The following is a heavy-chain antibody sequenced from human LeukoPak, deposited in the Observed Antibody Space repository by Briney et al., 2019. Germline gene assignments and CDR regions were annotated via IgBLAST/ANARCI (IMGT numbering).Heavy chain of an antibody. D-gene: IGHD2-8*01. CDR1: GGSFSGYY. CDR3: ARGVYSSLYYYYGMDV. CDR2: INHSGST. J-gene: IGHJ6*02. Sequence: PSETLSPTCAVYGGSFSGYYWSWIRQPPGKGLEWIGEINHSGSTNYNPSLKSRVTISVDTSKNQFSLKLSSVTAADTAVYYCARGVYSSLYYYYGMDVWGQGTTVTVSS. V-gene: IGHV4-34*01.